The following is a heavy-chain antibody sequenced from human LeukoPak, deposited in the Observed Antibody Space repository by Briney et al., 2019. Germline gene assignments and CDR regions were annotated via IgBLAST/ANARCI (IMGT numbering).Heavy chain of an antibody. D-gene: IGHD3-22*01. V-gene: IGHV4-31*03. Sequence: KPSQTLSLTCTVSGASFSSGDQYWNWIRQRPGEGLEWIGSIHPSGTLYNNPSLESRVTISIDTSKSQFSLNLNSVTAADTAVYFCSRGLDSRKLGYWGQGTLVTVSS. CDR2: IHPSGTL. J-gene: IGHJ4*02. CDR1: GASFSSGDQY. CDR3: SRGLDSRKLGY.